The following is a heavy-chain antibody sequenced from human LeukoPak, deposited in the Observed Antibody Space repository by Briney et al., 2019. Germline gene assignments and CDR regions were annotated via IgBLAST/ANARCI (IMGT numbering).Heavy chain of an antibody. CDR3: ATNTMFRGIHAFDI. V-gene: IGHV5-51*01. D-gene: IGHD3-10*01. CDR2: IYPGDSDT. J-gene: IGHJ3*02. CDR1: GYSLTSYW. Sequence: GESLKISCKGSGYSLTSYWIAWVRQMPGKGLEWMGIIYPGDSDTRYSPSFQGQVTISADKSIGTAYLQWSSLKASDSAMYYCATNTMFRGIHAFDIWGQGTMVTVSS.